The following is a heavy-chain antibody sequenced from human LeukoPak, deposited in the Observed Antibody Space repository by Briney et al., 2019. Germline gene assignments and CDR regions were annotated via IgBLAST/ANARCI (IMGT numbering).Heavy chain of an antibody. CDR1: GYTFNTFD. J-gene: IGHJ6*03. CDR3: ARGRRLRGVTSRPIYYYYYMDV. D-gene: IGHD3-10*01. Sequence: ASVKLSCKASGYTFNTFDINWVRQATGQGPEWMGWVNSYNDKTVYAPKFQGRVSISSNNSINTAYMEFSGLKSDDTAVYYCARGRRLRGVTSRPIYYYYYMDVWGGGTTVTVSS. CDR2: VNSYNDKT. V-gene: IGHV1-8*03.